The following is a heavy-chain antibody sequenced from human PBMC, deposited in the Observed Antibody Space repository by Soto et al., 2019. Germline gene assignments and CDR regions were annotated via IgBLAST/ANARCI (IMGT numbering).Heavy chain of an antibody. CDR3: ATVSRRVRVYYYGMDV. Sequence: PSETLSLTCAVYGWSFSGYYWSWIRQPPGKGLEWIGEINHSGSTNYNPSLKSRVTISVDTSMNQFSLKLSSVTAADTAVYYCATVSRRVRVYYYGMDVWGQGTTVTVS. D-gene: IGHD3-10*01. J-gene: IGHJ6*02. CDR2: INHSGST. V-gene: IGHV4-34*01. CDR1: GWSFSGYY.